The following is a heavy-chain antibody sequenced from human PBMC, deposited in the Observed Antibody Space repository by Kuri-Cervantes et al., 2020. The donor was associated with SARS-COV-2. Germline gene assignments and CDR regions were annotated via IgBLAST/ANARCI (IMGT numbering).Heavy chain of an antibody. CDR1: GFTFDDYG. J-gene: IGHJ4*02. D-gene: IGHD3-16*01. V-gene: IGHV3-66*02. CDR2: IYSGGST. CDR3: ATAVITTGGFDY. Sequence: GGSLRLSCAASGFTFDDYGMSWVRQAPGKGLEWVSVIYSGGSTYYADSVKGRFTIARDNSDNTLYLEMNRLRSEDTAVYYCATAVITTGGFDYWGRGTLVTVSS.